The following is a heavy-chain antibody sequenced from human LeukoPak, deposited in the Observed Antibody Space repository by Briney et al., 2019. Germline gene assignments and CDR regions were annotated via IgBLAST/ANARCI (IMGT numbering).Heavy chain of an antibody. J-gene: IGHJ4*02. Sequence: SETLSLTCTVSGGSVSSGSYYWSWIRQPPGKGLEWIGYIYYSGSTNYNPSLKSRVTISVDTSKNQFSLKLSSVTAADTAVYYCARVNYDILTGYSNFYYFDYWGQRTLVTVSS. CDR3: ARVNYDILTGYSNFYYFDY. V-gene: IGHV4-61*01. CDR1: GGSVSSGSYY. CDR2: IYYSGST. D-gene: IGHD3-9*01.